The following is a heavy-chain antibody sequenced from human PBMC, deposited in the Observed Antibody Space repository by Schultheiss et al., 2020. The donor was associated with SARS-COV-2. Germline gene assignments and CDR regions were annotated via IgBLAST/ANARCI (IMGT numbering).Heavy chain of an antibody. CDR1: GDSISRYY. CDR3: ARQQYDFLDY. Sequence: SETLSLTCIVSGDSISRYYWSWIRQPPGKGLEWIGYLYNSGSTNYNPSLKSRVTMSVDASKNHFSLKLTSATAADTAVYYCARQQYDFLDYWGRGALVTVSS. V-gene: IGHV4-59*08. D-gene: IGHD2/OR15-2a*01. J-gene: IGHJ4*02. CDR2: LYNSGST.